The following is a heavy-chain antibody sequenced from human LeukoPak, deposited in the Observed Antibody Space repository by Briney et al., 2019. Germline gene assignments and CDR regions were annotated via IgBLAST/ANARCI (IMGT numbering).Heavy chain of an antibody. CDR3: VRDQNF. J-gene: IGHJ4*02. V-gene: IGHV3-53*01. CDR2: TVNGGST. CDR1: GFTVSSNY. Sequence: GGSLKLFCAASGFTVSSNYMSWVRQAPGKGLEWVSVTVNGGSTYYSDSVKGRFTVSGDNSKNTLYLQMNSLRAEDTAVYYCVRDQNFWGQGTLVTVSS.